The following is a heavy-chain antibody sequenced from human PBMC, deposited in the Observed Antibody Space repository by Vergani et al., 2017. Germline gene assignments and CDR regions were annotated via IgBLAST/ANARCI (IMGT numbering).Heavy chain of an antibody. V-gene: IGHV1-69*02. CDR1: GATFRSNT. J-gene: IGHJ5*02. CDR2: IIPVLGKT. CDR3: AVRTNIAAAGTANWFDP. D-gene: IGHD6-13*01. Sequence: QVQLVQSGAEVKKPGSSVKVSCKASGATFRSNTISWVRQVPGQGLEWMGRIIPVLGKTKYAQDFQGRLTITADTSTSTAYMELTSLRSQDTAVYYCAVRTNIAAAGTANWFDPWGQGTLVTVSS.